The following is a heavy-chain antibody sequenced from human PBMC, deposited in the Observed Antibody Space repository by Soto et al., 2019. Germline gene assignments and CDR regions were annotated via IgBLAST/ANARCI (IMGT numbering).Heavy chain of an antibody. CDR3: ARSTSTLYYYYYYMDV. CDR1: GYTFTSYG. D-gene: IGHD2-2*01. V-gene: IGHV1-18*01. J-gene: IGHJ6*03. CDR2: ISAYNGNT. Sequence: ASVKVSCKASGYTFTSYGISWVRQAPGQGLEWMGWISAYNGNTNYAQKLQGRVTMTTDTSTSTAYMELRSLRSDDTAVYYCARSTSTLYYYYYYMDVCGKGTTVSVSS.